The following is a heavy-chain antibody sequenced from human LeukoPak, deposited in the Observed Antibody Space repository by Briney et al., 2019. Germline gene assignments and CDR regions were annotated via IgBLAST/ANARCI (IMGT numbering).Heavy chain of an antibody. CDR3: ARDSLEGGETFDS. J-gene: IGHJ4*02. CDR1: GFSFRSYS. D-gene: IGHD3-16*01. V-gene: IGHV3-21*01. CDR2: ITGSSSYI. Sequence: PGGSLRLSCAASGFSFRSYSMDWVRQAPGKGLEWVSSITGSSSYISYADSVKGRFTISRDNAENSLFLQMNSLRPEDTAVYFCARDSLEGGETFDSWGQGTLVTVSS.